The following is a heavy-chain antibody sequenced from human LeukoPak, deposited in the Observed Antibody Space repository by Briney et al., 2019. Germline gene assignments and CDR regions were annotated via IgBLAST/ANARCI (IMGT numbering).Heavy chain of an antibody. Sequence: ASVKVSCKASGYTFTDYYMHWVRQAPGQGLEWMGRINPNSGGTNYAQKFQGRVTMTRDTSISTASMELSSLRSDDMAVYYCTRSDYDTSGEFDYWGQGTLVTVSS. CDR2: INPNSGGT. J-gene: IGHJ4*02. CDR3: TRSDYDTSGEFDY. CDR1: GYTFTDYY. V-gene: IGHV1-2*06. D-gene: IGHD3-22*01.